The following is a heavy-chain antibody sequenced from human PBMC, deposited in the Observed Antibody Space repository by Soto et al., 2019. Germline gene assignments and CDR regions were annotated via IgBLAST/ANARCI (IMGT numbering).Heavy chain of an antibody. V-gene: IGHV3-33*06. CDR1: GFTFSSYG. J-gene: IGHJ5*02. CDR2: IWYDGSNK. D-gene: IGHD4-4*01. Sequence: PGGSLRLSCAASGFTFSSYGMHWVRQAPGKGLEWVAVIWYDGSNKYYADSVKGRFTISRDNSKNTLYLQMNSLRAEDTAVYYCAKGTSRTTTVSWFDPWGQGTLVTVSS. CDR3: AKGTSRTTTVSWFDP.